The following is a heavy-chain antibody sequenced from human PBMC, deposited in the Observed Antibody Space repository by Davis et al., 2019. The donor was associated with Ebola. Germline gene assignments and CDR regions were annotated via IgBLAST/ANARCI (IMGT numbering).Heavy chain of an antibody. D-gene: IGHD3-9*01. Sequence: GESLKISCADSVITFSSYAMTWVRQAPGKGLEWVSAISGSGGTTYYADSVKGRFTISRDNSKKTMYLQMNSLRAEDTAVYYCARDRSDILTGYSDYWGQGTLVTVSS. CDR3: ARDRSDILTGYSDY. V-gene: IGHV3-23*01. CDR2: ISGSGGTT. CDR1: VITFSSYA. J-gene: IGHJ4*02.